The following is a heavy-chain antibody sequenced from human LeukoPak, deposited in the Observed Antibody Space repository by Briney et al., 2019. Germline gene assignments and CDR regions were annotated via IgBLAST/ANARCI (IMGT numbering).Heavy chain of an antibody. D-gene: IGHD3-22*01. V-gene: IGHV1-18*01. CDR1: GYTFTDYG. Sequence: GASVKVSCKASGYTFTDYGITWVRQAPGQGLEWMGYISAYNGDIDYAQILQGRATMTTDTFTSTAYMELRSLRSDDTAVYYCARSHATTYSRGKNFADYWGQGSLVTVSS. CDR2: ISAYNGDI. J-gene: IGHJ4*02. CDR3: ARSHATTYSRGKNFADY.